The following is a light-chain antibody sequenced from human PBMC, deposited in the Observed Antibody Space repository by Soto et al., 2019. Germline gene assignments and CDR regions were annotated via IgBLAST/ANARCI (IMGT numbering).Light chain of an antibody. CDR1: QRVGSN. Sequence: EIVMTQSPATLSVSPGERATLSCRASQRVGSNLAWYQQKPGQAPRLLIYGASTRATDIPGRFSGSGSGTEFTLTINSLQYEDFAVYYCQHKETFGQGTRVEIK. J-gene: IGKJ1*01. CDR2: GAS. V-gene: IGKV3-15*01. CDR3: QHKET.